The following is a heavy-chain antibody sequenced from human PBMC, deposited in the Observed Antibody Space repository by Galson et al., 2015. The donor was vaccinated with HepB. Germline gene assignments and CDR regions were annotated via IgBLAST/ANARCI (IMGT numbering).Heavy chain of an antibody. CDR1: GYSFTSYW. Sequence: QSGAEVKKPGESLKISCKGSGYSFTSYWIGWVRQMPGKGLEWMGIIYPGDSDTRYSPSFQGQVTISADKSISTAYLQWSSLKASDTAMYYCATSRRPNYYDSSGYVDYWGQGTLVTVSS. V-gene: IGHV5-51*01. CDR2: IYPGDSDT. D-gene: IGHD3-22*01. CDR3: ATSRRPNYYDSSGYVDY. J-gene: IGHJ4*02.